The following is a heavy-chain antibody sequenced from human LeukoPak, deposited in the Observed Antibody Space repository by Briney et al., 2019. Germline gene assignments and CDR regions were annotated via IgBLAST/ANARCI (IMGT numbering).Heavy chain of an antibody. V-gene: IGHV4-61*02. CDR1: GASISSGSYY. CDR2: FYTSGDT. Sequence: SQTLSLTCTVSGASISSGSYYWNWLRQPAGKGLEWIGRFYTSGDTNYNPSLKSRFTISVDTSKNQFSLNLSSVTAADTAVYYCARALGCGSYSCYPDFWGQGTLVTVAS. D-gene: IGHD2-2*01. J-gene: IGHJ4*02. CDR3: ARALGCGSYSCYPDF.